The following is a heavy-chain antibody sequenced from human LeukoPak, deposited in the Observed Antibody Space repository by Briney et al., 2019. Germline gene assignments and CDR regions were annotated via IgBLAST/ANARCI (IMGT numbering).Heavy chain of an antibody. Sequence: GGSLRLSCVASGFTFSHYEMNWVRQAPGKGLEWVSVIYSGGSTYYADSVKGRFTISRDNSKNTLYLQMNSLRAEDTAVYYCARDPSSPHSSGGVTSYWGQGTLVTVSS. J-gene: IGHJ4*02. CDR1: GFTFSHYE. CDR3: ARDPSSPHSSGGVTSY. CDR2: IYSGGST. V-gene: IGHV3-66*01. D-gene: IGHD3-16*01.